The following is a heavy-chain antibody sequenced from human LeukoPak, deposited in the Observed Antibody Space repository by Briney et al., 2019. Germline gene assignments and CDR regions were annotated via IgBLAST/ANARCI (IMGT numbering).Heavy chain of an antibody. CDR3: VKDQTTVPLSGWFDP. J-gene: IGHJ5*02. CDR2: IKQDGSEK. D-gene: IGHD4-17*01. Sequence: PGGSLRLSCAAPGFTFSSYWMSLVRQAPGKGLEWVANIKQDGSEKYYVDSVKGRFTISRDNAKNSRYLQMDSLRPEDTALYYCVKDQTTVPLSGWFDPWGQGTLVTVSS. CDR1: GFTFSSYW. V-gene: IGHV3-7*03.